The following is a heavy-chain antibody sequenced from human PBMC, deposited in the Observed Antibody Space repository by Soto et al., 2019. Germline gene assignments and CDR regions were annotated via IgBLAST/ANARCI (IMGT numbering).Heavy chain of an antibody. CDR3: ATNYGGKIGDALDL. CDR2: ISESGGGA. Sequence: PGESLNISCAASGFTFSSCALSWVRQVPGKGLEWVSAISESGGGADYAAAVRGRFTISRDNSKNTLYLQMNSLRAGDAAVEYCATNYGGKIGDALDLWGQGALVTVSS. CDR1: GFTFSSCA. D-gene: IGHD3-16*01. V-gene: IGHV3-23*01. J-gene: IGHJ3*01.